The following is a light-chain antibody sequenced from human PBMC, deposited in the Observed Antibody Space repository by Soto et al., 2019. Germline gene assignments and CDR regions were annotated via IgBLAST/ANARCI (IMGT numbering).Light chain of an antibody. CDR3: QQYDDWPSYT. CDR2: DAS. J-gene: IGKJ2*01. CDR1: QSVSRN. Sequence: EVVMTQSPAALSVSPGERATLSCRASQSVSRNLAWYQQKPGHAPRLLIYDASTRATDTPARFSGSGSGTEFTLTISSLQSEDFAVYYCQQYDDWPSYTFGRGTKLEIK. V-gene: IGKV3-15*01.